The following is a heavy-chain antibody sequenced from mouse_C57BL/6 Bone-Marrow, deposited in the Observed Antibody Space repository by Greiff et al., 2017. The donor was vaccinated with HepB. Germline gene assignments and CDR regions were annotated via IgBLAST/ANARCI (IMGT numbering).Heavy chain of an antibody. V-gene: IGHV5-4*03. CDR1: GFTFSSYA. D-gene: IGHD1-1*01. CDR3: ARVGVLSYYYAIDY. J-gene: IGHJ4*01. Sequence: EVKLMESGGGLVKPGGSLKLSCAASGFTFSSYAMSWVRQTPEKRLEWVATISDGGSYTYYPDNVKGRFTISRDNAKNNLYLQMSHLKSEDTAMYYCARVGVLSYYYAIDYWGQGTSVTVSS. CDR2: ISDGGSYT.